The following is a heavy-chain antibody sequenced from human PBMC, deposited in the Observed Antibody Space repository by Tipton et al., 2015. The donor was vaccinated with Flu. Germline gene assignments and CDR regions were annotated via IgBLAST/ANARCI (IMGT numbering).Heavy chain of an antibody. CDR3: ARGLGLGYGSPHYYYGMDV. D-gene: IGHD2-15*01. J-gene: IGHJ6*02. CDR2: INHSGST. CDR1: GGSFSGYY. Sequence: TLSLTCAVYGGSFSGYYWSWIRQPPGKGLEWIGEINHSGSTNYNPSLKSRVTISVDTSKNQFSLKLSSVTAADTAVYYCARGLGLGYGSPHYYYGMDVWGQGTTVTVSS. V-gene: IGHV4-34*01.